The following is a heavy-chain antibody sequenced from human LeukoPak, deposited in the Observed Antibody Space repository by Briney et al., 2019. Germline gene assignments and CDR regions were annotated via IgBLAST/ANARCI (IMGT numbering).Heavy chain of an antibody. CDR3: ARPRSDHYDFWSGYYYYGVDV. V-gene: IGHV1-69*13. CDR2: IIPIFGTA. Sequence: SVKISCKASGGTFSSYAISWVRQAPGQGLEWMGGIIPIFGTANYAQKFQGRVTITADESTSTAYMELSSLRSEDTAVYYCARPRSDHYDFWSGYYYYGVDVWGQGTTVTVSS. J-gene: IGHJ6*02. CDR1: GGTFSSYA. D-gene: IGHD3-3*01.